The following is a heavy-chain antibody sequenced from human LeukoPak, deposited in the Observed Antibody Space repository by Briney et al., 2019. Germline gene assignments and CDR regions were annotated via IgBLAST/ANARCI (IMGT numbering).Heavy chain of an antibody. Sequence: GGSLRLSCAASGFTVSSNFMSWVRQAPGKGLEWLSVIYTGGTIYYADSVNGRFTISRDNSKNTLYLQMNSLRAEHTGVYYCGGGNGYNHGDYWGQGTLVTVSS. CDR3: GGGNGYNHGDY. CDR2: IYTGGTI. J-gene: IGHJ4*02. CDR1: GFTVSSNF. V-gene: IGHV3-53*01. D-gene: IGHD5-24*01.